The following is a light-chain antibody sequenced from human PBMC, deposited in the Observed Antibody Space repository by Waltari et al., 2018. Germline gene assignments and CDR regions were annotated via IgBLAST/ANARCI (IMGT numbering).Light chain of an antibody. J-gene: IGLJ3*02. CDR3: CSYAGSYTYL. V-gene: IGLV2-11*01. CDR2: DVS. CDR1: SSDVGGYNS. Sequence: QSALTQPRSVSGSPGQSVTISCTGTSSDVGGYNSVSWYQQHPGKAPKLMIHDVSQRPSGVPGRFFGSKSGNTASLTISGLQAEDEADYYCCSYAGSYTYLFGGGTKLTVL.